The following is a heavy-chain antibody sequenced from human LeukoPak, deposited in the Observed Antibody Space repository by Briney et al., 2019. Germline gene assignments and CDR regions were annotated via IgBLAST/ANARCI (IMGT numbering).Heavy chain of an antibody. CDR1: GFTFSSYG. J-gene: IGHJ5*02. CDR3: AKDQSGYNYGWFDP. CDR2: IIGNGGAT. D-gene: IGHD5-18*01. Sequence: GGSLRLSCAASGFTFSSYGMSWVRQAPGKGLEWVSAIIGNGGATYYADSVKGRFTVSRDNSKNTLYLQMNSLRAEDTALYYCAKDQSGYNYGWFDPWGQGTLVTVSS. V-gene: IGHV3-23*01.